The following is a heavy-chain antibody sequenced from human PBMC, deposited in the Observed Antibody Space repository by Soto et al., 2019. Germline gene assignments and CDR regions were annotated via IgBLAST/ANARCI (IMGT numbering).Heavy chain of an antibody. CDR2: IIPIFSTT. CDR1: GGTFSNHA. CDR3: AREVAADGTFREDVFDI. J-gene: IGHJ3*02. V-gene: IGHV1-69*12. D-gene: IGHD6-13*01. Sequence: QVHLVQSGAEVKKPGSSVKVSCKAPGGTFSNHAINWVRQAPGQGLEWMGRIIPIFSTTNYAQKFQGRVTMTADESTITACLELSSLKPGDTAVYYCAREVAADGTFREDVFDIWGQGTLVTVYS.